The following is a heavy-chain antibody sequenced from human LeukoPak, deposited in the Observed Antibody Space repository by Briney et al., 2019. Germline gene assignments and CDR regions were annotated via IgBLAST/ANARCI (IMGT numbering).Heavy chain of an antibody. CDR3: ARVVAVAGRAFDI. V-gene: IGHV3-21*01. J-gene: IGHJ3*02. Sequence: KPGGSLRLSCAASGFTFSSYSMNWVRQAPGKGLEWVSSISSSSYIYYADSVKVRFTISRDNAKNSLYLQMNSLRAEDTAVYYCARVVAVAGRAFDIWGQGTMVTVSS. D-gene: IGHD6-19*01. CDR2: ISSSSYI. CDR1: GFTFSSYS.